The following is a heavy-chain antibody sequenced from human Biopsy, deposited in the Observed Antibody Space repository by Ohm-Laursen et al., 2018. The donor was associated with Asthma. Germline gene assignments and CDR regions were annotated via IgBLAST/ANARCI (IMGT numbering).Heavy chain of an antibody. V-gene: IGHV3-7*01. Sequence: SLRLSCAASGFSFDDCAMHWVRQVPGRGLEWVANIKHDGSENNHVDSLKGRFTISRDNAKNSLYLQMNSLRAEDTAVYYCARTFHFWSPYHAEHYQLWGQGTLVTVSS. CDR1: GFSFDDCA. D-gene: IGHD3-3*02. CDR3: ARTFHFWSPYHAEHYQL. J-gene: IGHJ1*01. CDR2: IKHDGSEN.